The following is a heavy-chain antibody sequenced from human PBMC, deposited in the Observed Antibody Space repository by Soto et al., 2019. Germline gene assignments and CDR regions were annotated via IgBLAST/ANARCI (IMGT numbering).Heavy chain of an antibody. J-gene: IGHJ4*02. D-gene: IGHD5-12*01. CDR3: EKGIVDIVATIGFDY. Sequence: GESLKISCKGSGYSFTSYWIGWVRQMPGKGLEWMGIIYPGDSDTRYSPSFQGQVTISADKSISTAYLQWSSLKASDTAMYYCEKGIVDIVATIGFDYWGQGTLVTVSS. V-gene: IGHV5-51*01. CDR1: GYSFTSYW. CDR2: IYPGDSDT.